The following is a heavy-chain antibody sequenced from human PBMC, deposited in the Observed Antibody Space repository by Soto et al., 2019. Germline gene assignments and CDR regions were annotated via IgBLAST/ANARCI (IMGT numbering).Heavy chain of an antibody. CDR1: GGTFSSYA. CDR3: ASFYRYYYDSSGYPPRGDV. J-gene: IGHJ6*02. Sequence: SVKVSCKASGGTFSSYAISWVRQAPGQGLEWMGGIIPIFGTANYAQKFQGRVTITADESTSTAYMELSSLRSEDTAVYYCASFYRYYYDSSGYPPRGDVWGQGTTVTVSS. V-gene: IGHV1-69*13. CDR2: IIPIFGTA. D-gene: IGHD3-22*01.